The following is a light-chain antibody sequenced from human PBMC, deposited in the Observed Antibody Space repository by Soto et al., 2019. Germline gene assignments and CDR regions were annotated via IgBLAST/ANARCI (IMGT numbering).Light chain of an antibody. CDR3: QQYNDWPRT. CDR2: GAS. CDR1: QSVSSD. Sequence: EIVMTQSPATVSVSPGESASLSCRASQSVSSDLAWYQQKPGQAPRLLIYGASTRATGISARFSGSGSGTEFTLTISSLQSEDFAVYYCQQYNDWPRTFGQGTKVEIK. J-gene: IGKJ1*01. V-gene: IGKV3-15*01.